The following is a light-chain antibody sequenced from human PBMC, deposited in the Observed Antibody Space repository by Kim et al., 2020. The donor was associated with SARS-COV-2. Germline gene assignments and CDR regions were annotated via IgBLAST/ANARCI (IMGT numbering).Light chain of an antibody. CDR3: CSYATSSTVV. CDR2: EVS. Sequence: QSALTQPASVSGSPGQSITISCTGTSSDVGSYNLVSWYQQHPGKAPKLMIYEVSKRPSGVSNRFSGSKSGNTASLTISGLQAEDEADYYCCSYATSSTVVFGGWTQLTVL. CDR1: SSDVGSYNL. J-gene: IGLJ2*01. V-gene: IGLV2-23*02.